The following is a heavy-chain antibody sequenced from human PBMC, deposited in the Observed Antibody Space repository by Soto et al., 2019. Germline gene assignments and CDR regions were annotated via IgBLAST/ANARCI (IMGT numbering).Heavy chain of an antibody. J-gene: IGHJ4*02. CDR1: GGSVSSGSYY. Sequence: SETLSLTCTVSGGSVSSGSYYWSWIRQPPGKGLEWIGYIYYSGSTNYNPTLKSRVTISVDTSKNQFSLKLSSVTAADTAVYYCAIPNEYYDYVWGSYRYTAPFDYWGQGTLVTVSS. D-gene: IGHD3-16*02. CDR3: AIPNEYYDYVWGSYRYTAPFDY. CDR2: IYYSGST. V-gene: IGHV4-61*01.